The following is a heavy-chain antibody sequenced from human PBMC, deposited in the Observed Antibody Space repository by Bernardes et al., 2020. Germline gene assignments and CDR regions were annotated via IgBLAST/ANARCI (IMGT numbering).Heavy chain of an antibody. CDR2: INHSGST. V-gene: IGHV4-34*01. CDR1: GGSFSGYY. CDR3: ARGRGIFGG. J-gene: IGHJ4*02. D-gene: IGHD3-3*01. Sequence: PSDTLSLTCAVYGGSFSGYYWSWIRQPPGKGLEWIGEINHSGSTNYNPSLKSRVTISVDTSKNQFSLKLSSVTAADTAVYYCARGRGIFGGWGQGTLVTGSS.